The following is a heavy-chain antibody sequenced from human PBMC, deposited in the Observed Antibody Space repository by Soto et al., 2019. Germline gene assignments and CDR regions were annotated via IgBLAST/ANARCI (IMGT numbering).Heavy chain of an antibody. D-gene: IGHD1-7*01. CDR2: IKTKTDGGTT. CDR1: GFTFTDAW. V-gene: IGHV3-15*01. J-gene: IGHJ4*02. CDR3: SAHNWNYGVFDY. Sequence: PGGSLRLSCAASGFTFTDAWMSWVRQAPGKGLEWVGRIKTKTDGGTTDYAAPVKGRFTISRDDSKNTLFLQMDSLKTEDAAVYYCSAHNWNYGVFDYWGQGTLVTVSS.